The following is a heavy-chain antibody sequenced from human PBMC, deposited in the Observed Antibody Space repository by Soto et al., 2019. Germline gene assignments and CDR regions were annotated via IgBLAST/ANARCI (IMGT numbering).Heavy chain of an antibody. V-gene: IGHV3-7*03. CDR1: GFTFSSYW. Sequence: EVQLVESGGGLVQPGGSLRLSCAASGFTFSSYWMSWVRQAPGKGLEWVANIKQDGSEKYYVDSVKGRFTISRDNAKNSLYLQMNSLRAEDTAVYYCALLEVGATQTDCFDYWGQGTLVTVSS. D-gene: IGHD1-26*01. CDR2: IKQDGSEK. CDR3: ALLEVGATQTDCFDY. J-gene: IGHJ4*02.